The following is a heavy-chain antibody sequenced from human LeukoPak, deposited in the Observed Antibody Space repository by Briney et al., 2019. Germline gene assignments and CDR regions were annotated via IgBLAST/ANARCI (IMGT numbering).Heavy chain of an antibody. CDR3: ARGRLVVVVAARMANWFDP. CDR1: GFTFSSYS. V-gene: IGHV3-21*01. Sequence: GGSLRLSCAASGFTFSSYSMNWVRQAPGKGLEWVSSIISSSSYRSYADSVTVRFTLYRYNAKNSLYLQMNSLRAGDTAVYYCARGRLVVVVAARMANWFDPWGKGTLVTVSS. CDR2: IISSSSYR. D-gene: IGHD2-15*01. J-gene: IGHJ5*02.